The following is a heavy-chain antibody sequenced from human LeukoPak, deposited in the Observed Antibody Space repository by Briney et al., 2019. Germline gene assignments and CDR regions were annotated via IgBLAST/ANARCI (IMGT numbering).Heavy chain of an antibody. V-gene: IGHV3-30*01. CDR3: ARGPVGKGYCSSTSCYNNMDV. D-gene: IGHD2-2*01. J-gene: IGHJ6*03. CDR2: ISYDGSNK. Sequence: GGSLRLSCAASGFTFSSYAMHWVRQAPGKGLEWVAVISYDGSNKYYADSVKGRFTISRDNSKNTLYLQMNSLRAEDTAVYYCARGPVGKGYCSSTSCYNNMDVWGKGTTVTVSS. CDR1: GFTFSSYA.